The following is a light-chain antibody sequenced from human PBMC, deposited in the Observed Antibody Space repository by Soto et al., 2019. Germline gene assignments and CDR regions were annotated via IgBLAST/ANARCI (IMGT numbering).Light chain of an antibody. CDR3: HQYDNWPYT. CDR1: QSVSSY. V-gene: IGKV3-15*01. Sequence: EILMPQSPATLSVSPGDRATLSCRASQSVSSYLAWYQQKPGQSPRLLIYGAGTRATGIPDRFSAGGFGTDFTLSISSLQSEDCAVYYCHQYDNWPYTIGQGTKVEIK. CDR2: GAG. J-gene: IGKJ2*01.